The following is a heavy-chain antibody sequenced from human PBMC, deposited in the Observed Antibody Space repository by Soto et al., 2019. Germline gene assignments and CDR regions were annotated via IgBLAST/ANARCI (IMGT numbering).Heavy chain of an antibody. Sequence: VSVKVSCKASGDTFDSCGISWVRQAPEQGLEGMGWISAYNGNTNYAQKLQGRVTMTTDTSTSTAYIELRSLRSDDTAVYYCARRLRLGELSLPRYYYYYGMDVWGQGTTVTVSS. D-gene: IGHD3-16*02. J-gene: IGHJ6*02. CDR2: ISAYNGNT. CDR1: GDTFDSCG. V-gene: IGHV1-18*01. CDR3: ARRLRLGELSLPRYYYYYGMDV.